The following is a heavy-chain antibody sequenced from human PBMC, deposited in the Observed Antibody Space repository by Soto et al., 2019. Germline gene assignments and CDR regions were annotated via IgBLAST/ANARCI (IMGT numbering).Heavy chain of an antibody. CDR1: GFTFSSYA. V-gene: IGHV3-30-3*01. CDR3: ARAKGYYDFWSGYSAGGGGYGMDV. J-gene: IGHJ6*02. D-gene: IGHD3-3*01. Sequence: PGGSLRLSCAASGFTFSSYAMHWVRQAPGKGLEWVAVISYDGSNKYYADSVKGRFTISRDNSKNTLYLQMNSLRAEDTAVYYCARAKGYYDFWSGYSAGGGGYGMDVWGQGTTVTVSS. CDR2: ISYDGSNK.